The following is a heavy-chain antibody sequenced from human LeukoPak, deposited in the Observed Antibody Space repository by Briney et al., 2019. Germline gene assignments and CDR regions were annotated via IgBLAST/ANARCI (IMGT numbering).Heavy chain of an antibody. D-gene: IGHD5-24*01. CDR2: LYTSGST. CDR1: GGSISSGSYY. V-gene: IGHV4-61*02. J-gene: IGHJ6*03. CDR3: ARGRDGYNNYYYYMDV. Sequence: SETLSLTCTVSGGSISSGSYYWSWIRQPAGKGLEWIGRLYTSGSTDYNPSLKSRVTISLDTSKNQFSLKLSSVTAADTAVYYCARGRDGYNNYYYYMDVWGKGTTVTVSS.